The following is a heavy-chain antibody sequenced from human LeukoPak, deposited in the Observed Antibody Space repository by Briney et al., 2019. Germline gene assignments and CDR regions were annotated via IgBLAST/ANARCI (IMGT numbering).Heavy chain of an antibody. D-gene: IGHD3-3*01. CDR2: IYPGDSDT. V-gene: IGHV5-51*01. CDR1: GYSFTSYW. Sequence: GESLKISCKGSGYSFTSYWIGWVRQMPGKGLEWMGIIYPGDSDTRYSPSFQGQVTISADKSISTAYLQWSSLKASDTAMYYCARQGTRFLEWLPFDYWGQGTLVTVSS. J-gene: IGHJ4*02. CDR3: ARQGTRFLEWLPFDY.